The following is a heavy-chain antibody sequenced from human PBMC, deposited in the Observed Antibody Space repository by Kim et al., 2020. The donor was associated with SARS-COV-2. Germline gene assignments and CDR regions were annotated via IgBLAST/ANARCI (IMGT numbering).Heavy chain of an antibody. J-gene: IGHJ6*02. Sequence: GGSLRLSCAASGFTFSSYGMHWVRQAPGKGLEWVAVISYDGSNKYYADSVKGRFTISRDNSKNTLYLQMNSLRAEDTAVYYCARDLISNYDILTGYGYWDYYYGMDVWGQGTTVTVSS. CDR3: ARDLISNYDILTGYGYWDYYYGMDV. CDR2: ISYDGSNK. V-gene: IGHV3-33*05. CDR1: GFTFSSYG. D-gene: IGHD3-9*01.